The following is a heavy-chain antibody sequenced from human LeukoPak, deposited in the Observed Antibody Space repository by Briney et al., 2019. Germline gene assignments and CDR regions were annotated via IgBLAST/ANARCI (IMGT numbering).Heavy chain of an antibody. J-gene: IGHJ4*02. CDR3: ARATPGGLHGYSFDY. Sequence: ASVKVSCKASGYTFKNYDINWVRQATGQGLEWMGWMNPNSGNTGFAQKFQDRVSMTRDASINTAYMELTSLRSGDTAVYYCARATPGGLHGYSFDYWGQGTVVTVYS. D-gene: IGHD5-24*01. CDR1: GYTFKNYD. CDR2: MNPNSGNT. V-gene: IGHV1-8*02.